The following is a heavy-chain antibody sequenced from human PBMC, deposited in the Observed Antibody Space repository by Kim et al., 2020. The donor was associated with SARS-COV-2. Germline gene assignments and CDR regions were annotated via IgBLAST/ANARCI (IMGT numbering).Heavy chain of an antibody. Sequence: GGSLRLSCAASGFTFSHAWMSWVRQAPGKGLEWVGRIKSNRDGGTTDYAAPVKGRFTISRDDSKNTLYLQMNSLETEDTAVYYCTTDIMVNTLFDYWGQGTLVTVPS. J-gene: IGHJ4*02. CDR2: IKSNRDGGTT. D-gene: IGHD2-8*01. CDR1: GFTFSHAW. V-gene: IGHV3-15*01. CDR3: TTDIMVNTLFDY.